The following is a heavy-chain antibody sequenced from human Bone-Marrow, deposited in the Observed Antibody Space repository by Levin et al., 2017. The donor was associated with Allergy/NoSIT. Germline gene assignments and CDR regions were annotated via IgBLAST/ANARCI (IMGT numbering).Heavy chain of an antibody. CDR2: ISGAGSGI. D-gene: IGHD4-17*01. J-gene: IGHJ6*02. CDR1: GFSFSSYW. Sequence: PGGSLRLSCAASGFSFSSYWMHWVRQVPGKGLVWVSRISGAGSGIIYADSVKGRFTISRDNAKNTLYLQMNSLRAEETAVYYCARCGDLHNNYYGMDVGGPGTTVTVSS. CDR3: ARCGDLHNNYYGMDV. V-gene: IGHV3-74*01.